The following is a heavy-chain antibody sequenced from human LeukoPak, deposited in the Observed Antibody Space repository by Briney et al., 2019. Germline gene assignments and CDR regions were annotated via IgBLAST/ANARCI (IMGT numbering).Heavy chain of an antibody. V-gene: IGHV3-30*04. Sequence: PGGSLRLSCAAPGFTSSSYAMHWVRQAPGKGLEWVAVISYDGSNKYYADSVKGRFTISRDNSKNTLYLQMNSLRAEDTAVYYCARESPPSYYDSSPYDYWGQGTLVTVSS. CDR2: ISYDGSNK. J-gene: IGHJ4*02. CDR1: GFTSSSYA. CDR3: ARESPPSYYDSSPYDY. D-gene: IGHD3-22*01.